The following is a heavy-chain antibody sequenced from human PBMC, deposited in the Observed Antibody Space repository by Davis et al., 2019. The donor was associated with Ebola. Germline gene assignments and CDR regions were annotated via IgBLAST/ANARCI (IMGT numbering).Heavy chain of an antibody. CDR1: GYSFTNYW. Sequence: PGGSLRLSCKGSGYSFTNYWIAWVRQMPGKGLEWMGIISPGDSESTYSPSFQGQVTISVDKSISTAHLQWSSLKASDTAMYFCARLVGDIVDAWFDPWGQGTLVTVSS. CDR2: ISPGDSES. J-gene: IGHJ5*02. CDR3: ARLVGDIVDAWFDP. V-gene: IGHV5-51*01. D-gene: IGHD2-15*01.